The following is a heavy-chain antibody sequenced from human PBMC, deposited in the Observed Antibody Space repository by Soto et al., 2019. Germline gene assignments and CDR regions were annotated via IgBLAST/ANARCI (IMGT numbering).Heavy chain of an antibody. Sequence: EALLVESGGRLVRPGGSLRLSCEGSGFIFSDFNIHWVRQAPGKGLEWVSSISSTSTYIFYADSVKGRFTVSRDNAKNSVYLQISSLRDDDTAVYYCARDYADVPLTRSGWFGPWGLGTLVVVSS. CDR3: ARDYADVPLTRSGWFGP. CDR1: GFIFSDFN. V-gene: IGHV3-21*01. D-gene: IGHD3-10*01. J-gene: IGHJ5*02. CDR2: ISSTSTYI.